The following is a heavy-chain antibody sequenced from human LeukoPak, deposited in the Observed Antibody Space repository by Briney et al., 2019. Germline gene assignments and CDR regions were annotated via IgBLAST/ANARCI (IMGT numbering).Heavy chain of an antibody. Sequence: PGGSLRLSCAASGFSFSSYSMNWVRQAPGQGLEWVSSISSSSSYIYYADSVKGRFTIPRDNAKNSLYLQMNSLRAEYAAVSYCARDGVPSNYYYMDVWGKGTTVTVSS. J-gene: IGHJ6*03. D-gene: IGHD1-1*01. V-gene: IGHV3-21*01. CDR2: ISSSSSYI. CDR3: ARDGVPSNYYYMDV. CDR1: GFSFSSYS.